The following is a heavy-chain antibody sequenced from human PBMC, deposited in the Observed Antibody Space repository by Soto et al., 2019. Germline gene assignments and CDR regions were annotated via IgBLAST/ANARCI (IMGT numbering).Heavy chain of an antibody. CDR1: GFTFSSYG. J-gene: IGHJ5*02. Sequence: GGSLRLSCAASGFTFSSYGMHWVRQAPGKGLEWVAVIWYDGSNKYYADSVKGRFTISRDNSKNTLYLQMNSLRAEDTAVYYCARGRLTTVTTEAFGWFDPWGQGTLVTVSS. CDR2: IWYDGSNK. V-gene: IGHV3-33*01. D-gene: IGHD4-17*01. CDR3: ARGRLTTVTTEAFGWFDP.